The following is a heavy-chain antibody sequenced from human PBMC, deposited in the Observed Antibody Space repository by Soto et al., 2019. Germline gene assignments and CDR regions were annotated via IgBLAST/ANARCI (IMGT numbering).Heavy chain of an antibody. V-gene: IGHV3-7*01. J-gene: IGHJ6*02. CDR1: GFTFSSYW. D-gene: IGHD6-13*01. CDR2: IKQDGSEK. CDR3: ARGMGSSWYTDYYYYYGMDV. Sequence: GGSLRLSCAASGFTFSSYWMSWVRQAPGKGLEWVANIKQDGSEKYYVDSVKGRFTISRDNAKNSLYLQMNSLRAEDTAVYYCARGMGSSWYTDYYYYYGMDVWGQGTTVTVSS.